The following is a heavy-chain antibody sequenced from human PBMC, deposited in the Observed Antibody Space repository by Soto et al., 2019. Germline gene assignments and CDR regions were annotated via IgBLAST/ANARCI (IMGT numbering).Heavy chain of an antibody. J-gene: IGHJ4*02. CDR1: GHTFTTYD. V-gene: IGHV1-8*01. Sequence: QVQLVQSGAEVRKPGASVKVSCKASGHTFTTYDINWVRQATGQGLEWMGWVNPNSGNTGYAQKFQGRVTMTRNTSINTAYMELSRLRSEDTAVYYCTRGTRVAEYWGQGTLVTVSS. CDR2: VNPNSGNT. D-gene: IGHD2-15*01. CDR3: TRGTRVAEY.